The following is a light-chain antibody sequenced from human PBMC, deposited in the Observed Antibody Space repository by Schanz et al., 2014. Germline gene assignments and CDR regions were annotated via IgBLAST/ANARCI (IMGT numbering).Light chain of an antibody. J-gene: IGKJ1*01. CDR2: GAS. CDR3: QKYNTVPWT. Sequence: DIQMTQSPSSLSASVGDRVTITCRASQGIIKYLAWYQQKPGKVPKLLIYGASTLQSGVPSRFSGSGSGTDFTLTISSLQPEDVATYYCQKYNTVPWTFGRGTKVEIK. V-gene: IGKV1-27*01. CDR1: QGIIKY.